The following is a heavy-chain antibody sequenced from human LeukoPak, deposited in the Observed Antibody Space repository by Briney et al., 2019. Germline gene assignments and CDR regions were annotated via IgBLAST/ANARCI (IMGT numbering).Heavy chain of an antibody. CDR2: INHSGST. V-gene: IGHV4-34*01. D-gene: IGHD1-26*01. CDR1: GGSFSGYY. J-gene: IGHJ6*02. CDR3: ARGHSYYYYGMDV. Sequence: SETLSLTCAVYGGSFSGYYWSWIRQPPGKGLEWIGEINHSGSTNYNPSLKSRVTISVDTSKNQFSLKLSSVTAADTAVYYCARGHSYYYYGMDVWGQGSTVTVSS.